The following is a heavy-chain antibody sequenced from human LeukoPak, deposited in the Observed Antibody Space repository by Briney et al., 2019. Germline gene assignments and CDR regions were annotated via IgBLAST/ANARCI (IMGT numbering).Heavy chain of an antibody. J-gene: IGHJ6*02. CDR2: IIPIFGTA. CDR3: ARDFQWPPAGMDV. CDR1: GYTFTSYA. V-gene: IGHV1-69*13. D-gene: IGHD6-19*01. Sequence: SVTVSCKASGYTFTSYAMNWVRQAPGQGLEWMGGIIPIFGTANYAQKFQGRVTITADESTSTAYMELSSLRSEDTAVYYCARDFQWPPAGMDVWGQGTTVTVSS.